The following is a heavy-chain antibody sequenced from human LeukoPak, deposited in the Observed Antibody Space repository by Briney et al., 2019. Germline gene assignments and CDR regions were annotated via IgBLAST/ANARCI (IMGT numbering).Heavy chain of an antibody. V-gene: IGHV1-2*02. CDR3: ARLIYAGSHEGWFDP. D-gene: IGHD2-15*01. J-gene: IGHJ5*02. CDR2: INPNSGGT. Sequence: GASVKVSCQASGYTFTRYYMHWGRQGPGQGLEWMGWINPNSGGTNYAQKFQGRVTMTRDTSISTAYMELSRLRSDDTAVYYCARLIYAGSHEGWFDPWGQGTLVTVSS. CDR1: GYTFTRYY.